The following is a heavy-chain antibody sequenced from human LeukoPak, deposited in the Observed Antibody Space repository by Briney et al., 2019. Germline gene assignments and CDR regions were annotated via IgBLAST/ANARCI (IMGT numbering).Heavy chain of an antibody. CDR3: ARAVLSPDSSGWGGYYFDY. D-gene: IGHD6-19*01. CDR1: GFTVSSNY. V-gene: IGHV3-53*01. J-gene: IGHJ4*02. Sequence: PGGSLRLSCAASGFTVSSNYMSWVRQAPGKGLEWVSVIYSGGSTYYADSVKGRFTISRDNSKNPLYLQMNSLRAEDTAVYYCARAVLSPDSSGWGGYYFDYWGQGTLVTVSS. CDR2: IYSGGST.